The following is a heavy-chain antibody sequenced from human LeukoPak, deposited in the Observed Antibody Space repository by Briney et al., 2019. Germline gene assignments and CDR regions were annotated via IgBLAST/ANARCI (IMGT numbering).Heavy chain of an antibody. V-gene: IGHV4-59*01. Sequence: PSETLSLTCTVSGGSISSYYWSWIRQPPGKGLEWIGYIYYSGSTNYNPSLKSRVTISVDTSKNQFSLKLSSVTAADTAVYYCARTGYYYDSSGYGHDAFDIWGQGTMVTVSS. CDR2: IYYSGST. D-gene: IGHD3-22*01. J-gene: IGHJ3*02. CDR1: GGSISSYY. CDR3: ARTGYYYDSSGYGHDAFDI.